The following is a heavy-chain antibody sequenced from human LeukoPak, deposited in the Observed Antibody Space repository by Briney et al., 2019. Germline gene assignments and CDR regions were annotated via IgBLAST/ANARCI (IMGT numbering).Heavy chain of an antibody. J-gene: IGHJ6*02. V-gene: IGHV3-7*01. CDR1: GFTFSSYW. CDR2: IKQDGSEK. D-gene: IGHD4-11*01. Sequence: PGGSLRLSCAASGFTFSSYWMSWVRQAPGKGLEWVANIKQDGSEKYYVDSVKGRFTISRDNAKNSLYLQMNSLRAEDTAVYYCARDPSKNGIRGPYSKYYYYGMDVWGQGTTVTVSS. CDR3: ARDPSKNGIRGPYSKYYYYGMDV.